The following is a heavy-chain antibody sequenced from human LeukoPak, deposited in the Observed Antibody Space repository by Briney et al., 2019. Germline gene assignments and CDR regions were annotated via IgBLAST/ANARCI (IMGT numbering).Heavy chain of an antibody. V-gene: IGHV3-74*01. Sequence: GGSLRLSCAASGFTFSSYWMNWVRQAPGKGLEWVSRIASDGFSTVYADSVKGRFTISRDNAKNTLYLQMNNLRAEDTAVYYCARIPARDAFDVWGQGTMVTVSS. CDR3: ARIPARDAFDV. J-gene: IGHJ3*01. CDR2: IASDGFST. CDR1: GFTFSSYW. D-gene: IGHD2-21*01.